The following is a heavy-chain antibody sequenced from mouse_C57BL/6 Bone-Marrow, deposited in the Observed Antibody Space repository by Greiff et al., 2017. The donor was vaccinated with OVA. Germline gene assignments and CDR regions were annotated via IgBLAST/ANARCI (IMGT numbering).Heavy chain of an antibody. J-gene: IGHJ4*01. V-gene: IGHV5-4*01. CDR2: ISDGGSYT. CDR3: AREDGNYYAMDY. CDR1: GFTFSSYA. Sequence: EVMLVESGGGLVKPGGSLKLSCAASGFTFSSYAMSWVRQTPEKRLEWVATISDGGSYTYYPVNVKGRFTISRDNAKNNLYLQMSHLKSEDTAMYYCAREDGNYYAMDYWGQGTSVTVSS. D-gene: IGHD2-1*01.